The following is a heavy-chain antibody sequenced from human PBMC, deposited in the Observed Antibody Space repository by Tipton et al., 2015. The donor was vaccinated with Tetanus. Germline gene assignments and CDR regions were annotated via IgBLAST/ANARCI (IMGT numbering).Heavy chain of an antibody. V-gene: IGHV6-1*01. J-gene: IGHJ4*02. CDR1: GDSVSRNNAT. CDR3: ARESPALDC. CDR2: TYYRSKWYN. D-gene: IGHD1-14*01. Sequence: GLVKPSQTLSLTCVISGDSVSRNNATWNWIRQSPSRGLEWLGRTYYRSKWYNDYAPSVKSRITIKPDTSKNQFSLQLNSMTPEDTAVYFCARESPALDCWGQGILVPVSS.